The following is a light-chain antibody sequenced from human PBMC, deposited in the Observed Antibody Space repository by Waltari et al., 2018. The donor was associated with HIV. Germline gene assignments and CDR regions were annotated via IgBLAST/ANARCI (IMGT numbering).Light chain of an antibody. Sequence: EIVLTQSPGALSVSPGERANLSCRASQTVSNNYLVWYQQKPGQAPRLLVYGASSRASGTPDRFSGSGSGTDFTLTISRLEPEDFAVYYCQQYHVTPFTFGQGTRLEIK. CDR3: QQYHVTPFT. CDR2: GAS. CDR1: QTVSNNY. V-gene: IGKV3-20*01. J-gene: IGKJ5*01.